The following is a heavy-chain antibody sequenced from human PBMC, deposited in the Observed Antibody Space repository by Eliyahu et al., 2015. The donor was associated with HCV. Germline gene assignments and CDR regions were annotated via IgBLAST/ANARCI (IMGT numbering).Heavy chain of an antibody. CDR1: GYSXTXYW. V-gene: IGHV5-10-1*03. CDR3: AKGSKGGSYAYDY. J-gene: IGHJ4*02. CDR2: IDPGDSYT. Sequence: VHLVQSGAEVKKXGESLTISCKGSGYSXTXYWITWVRQMPGKGLEWMGRIDPGDSYTNYSPSFQGHVTITADKYINTAYLQWSSLKASDTAIYYCAKGSKGGSYAYDYWGQGTLVTVSS. D-gene: IGHD2-2*01.